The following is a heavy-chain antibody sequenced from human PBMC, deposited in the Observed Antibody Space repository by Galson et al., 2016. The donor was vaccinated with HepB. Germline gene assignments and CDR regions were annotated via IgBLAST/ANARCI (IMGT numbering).Heavy chain of an antibody. V-gene: IGHV4-4*02. Sequence: SETLSLTCAVSGGSISDNSWWTWVRQSPGEGLEWIGEIYQTGTAHYHPSFTSRATISVDKSKNQLSLRLGSVTAADTAVYYCTRGTLGTTASMAFDYWGQGTLVSVSS. CDR3: TRGTLGTTASMAFDY. CDR2: IYQTGTA. CDR1: GGSISDNSW. J-gene: IGHJ4*02. D-gene: IGHD1-26*01.